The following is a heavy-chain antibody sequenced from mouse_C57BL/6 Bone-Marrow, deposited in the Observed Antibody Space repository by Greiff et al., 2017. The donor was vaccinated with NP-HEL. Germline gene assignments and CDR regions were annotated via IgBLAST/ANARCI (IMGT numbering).Heavy chain of an antibody. V-gene: IGHV1-81*01. D-gene: IGHD2-4*01. CDR3: ARSCYDYAHYFDY. Sequence: VKQRTGQGLEWIGEIYPRSGNTYYNEKFKGKATLTADKSSSTAYMELRSLTSEDSAVYFCARSCYDYAHYFDYWGQGTTLTVSS. J-gene: IGHJ2*01. CDR2: IYPRSGNT.